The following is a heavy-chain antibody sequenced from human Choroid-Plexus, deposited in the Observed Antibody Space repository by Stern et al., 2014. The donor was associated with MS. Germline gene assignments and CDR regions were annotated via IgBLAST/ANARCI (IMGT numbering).Heavy chain of an antibody. J-gene: IGHJ5*02. D-gene: IGHD2/OR15-2a*01. Sequence: VQLLQSGGGVVQPGRPLRLSCVASGFTFGSSALHWVRQAPGQGLEWVAGVSYDGSNKYYADSVKGRFTISRDNSQNTLYMQMSSLRPEDTAVYYCAKDRQYLTYFFDHWGQGSLVTVSS. CDR3: AKDRQYLTYFFDH. V-gene: IGHV3-30*18. CDR1: GFTFGSSA. CDR2: VSYDGSNK.